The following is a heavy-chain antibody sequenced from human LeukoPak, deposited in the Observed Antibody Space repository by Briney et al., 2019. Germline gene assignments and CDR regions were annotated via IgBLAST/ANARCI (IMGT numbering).Heavy chain of an antibody. CDR3: ARRRDGYNLYY. Sequence: PGGSLRLSCAASGFTVSSNHMSWVRQAPGKGLEWVSVIYSGGSTYYADSVKGRFTISRDNSKNTLYLQMNSLRAEDTAVYYCARRRDGYNLYYWGQGTLVTVSS. CDR2: IYSGGST. J-gene: IGHJ4*02. D-gene: IGHD5-24*01. V-gene: IGHV3-66*01. CDR1: GFTVSSNH.